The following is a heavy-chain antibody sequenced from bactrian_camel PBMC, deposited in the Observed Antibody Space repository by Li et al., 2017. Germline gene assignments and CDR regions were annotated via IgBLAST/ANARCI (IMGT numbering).Heavy chain of an antibody. J-gene: IGHJ4*01. CDR2: INAVSGP. V-gene: IGHV3S53*01. CDR3: AAGKYGIDWYEERYYY. D-gene: IGHD6*01. CDR1: SYTYRHNC. Sequence: HVQLVESGGGSVQAGGSLTLSCAASSYTYRHNCMGWYRQVSGNECELVSAINAVSGPYYADSVKGRFTISQDTAEKTVYLQMDNLKTEDTAMYYCAAGKYGIDWYEERYYYWGQGTQVTVS.